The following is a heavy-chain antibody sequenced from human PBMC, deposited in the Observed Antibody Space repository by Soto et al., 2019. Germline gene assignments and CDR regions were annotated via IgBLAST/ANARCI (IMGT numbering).Heavy chain of an antibody. CDR1: GGSFSGYY. CDR3: AREDRDRETGLVPAAIDGMDV. D-gene: IGHD2-2*01. Sequence: ETLSLTCAVYGGSFSGYYWSWVRQAPGKGLEWVSVIYSGGSTYYADSVKGRFTISRHNSKNTLYLQMNSLRSDDTAVYYCAREDRDRETGLVPAAIDGMDVWGQGTTVTVSS. J-gene: IGHJ6*02. CDR2: IYSGGST. V-gene: IGHV3-53*04.